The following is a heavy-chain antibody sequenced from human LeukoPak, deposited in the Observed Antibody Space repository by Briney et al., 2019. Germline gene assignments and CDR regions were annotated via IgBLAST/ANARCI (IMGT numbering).Heavy chain of an antibody. CDR3: ARDLPYCSSTSCYNYFDY. CDR1: GYTFTGYY. Sequence: GASVKVSCKASGYTFTGYYMHWVRQAPGQGLEWMGWINPNSGGTNYAQKFQGRVTMTRDTSISTAYMELSRLRSDDTAVYYCARDLPYCSSTSCYNYFDYRGQGTLVTVSS. J-gene: IGHJ4*02. CDR2: INPNSGGT. V-gene: IGHV1-2*02. D-gene: IGHD2-2*02.